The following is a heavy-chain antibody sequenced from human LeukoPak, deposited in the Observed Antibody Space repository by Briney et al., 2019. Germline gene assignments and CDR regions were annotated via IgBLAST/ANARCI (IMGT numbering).Heavy chain of an antibody. CDR2: INSDGSST. CDR1: GPTLSSYW. V-gene: IGHV3-74*01. CDR3: ARDLSGYCSGGSCYGLYYYYYMDV. Sequence: GGSLTLSCALSGPTLSSYWMHWVRQAPGKGLVWVSRINSDGSSTSYADSVKGRLTISRDNAKNTLYLQMNRLRAENTAIYYCARDLSGYCSGGSCYGLYYYYYMDVWGKGTTVTVSS. D-gene: IGHD2-15*01. J-gene: IGHJ6*03.